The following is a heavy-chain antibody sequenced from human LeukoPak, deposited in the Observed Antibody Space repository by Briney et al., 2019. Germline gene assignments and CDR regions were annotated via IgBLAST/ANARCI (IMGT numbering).Heavy chain of an antibody. CDR2: IYYSGST. CDR3: ARGGFPPGYFDC. V-gene: IGHV4-31*03. Sequence: PSQTLSLTCTVSGGSISSGGYYWSWIRQHPGKGLEWIGYIYYSGSTYYNPSLKSRVTISVDTSKNQFSLKLSSVTAADTAVYYCARGGFPPGYFDCWGQGTLVTVSS. CDR1: GGSISSGGYY. D-gene: IGHD3-10*01. J-gene: IGHJ4*02.